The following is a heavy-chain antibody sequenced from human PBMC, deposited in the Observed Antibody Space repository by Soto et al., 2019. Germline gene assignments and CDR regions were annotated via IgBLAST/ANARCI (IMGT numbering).Heavy chain of an antibody. Sequence: QLQLQQWGSGVLKPLETLSLTCGINDGSWSGYYWTWIRQAPGRWLEWIGEVSHSGSTNYSPSLKSRVSISIDRSKKQFSLRLISVTAADTAVYYCARWPHAGEGSGHAYYIGLDVWGQGSMVTVSS. CDR3: ARWPHAGEGSGHAYYIGLDV. D-gene: IGHD1-26*01. J-gene: IGHJ6*02. CDR2: VSHSGST. CDR1: DGSWSGYY. V-gene: IGHV4-34*01.